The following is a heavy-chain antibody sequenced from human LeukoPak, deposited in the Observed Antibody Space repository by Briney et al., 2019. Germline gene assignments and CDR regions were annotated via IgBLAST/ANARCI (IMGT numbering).Heavy chain of an antibody. D-gene: IGHD6-13*01. V-gene: IGHV1-8*01. Sequence: ASVKVSCKASGYTFTSYDINWVRQATGQGLEWMGWMNPNSGNTGYAQKFQGRVTMTRNTSISTAYMELSSLRSEDTAVYYCARARRCLNRAAAGYYYYYMDVWGKGTTVTVSS. CDR1: GYTFTSYD. J-gene: IGHJ6*03. CDR2: MNPNSGNT. CDR3: ARARRCLNRAAAGYYYYYMDV.